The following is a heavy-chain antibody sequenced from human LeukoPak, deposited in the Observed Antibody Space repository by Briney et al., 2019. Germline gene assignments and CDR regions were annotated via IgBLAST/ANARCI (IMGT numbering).Heavy chain of an antibody. CDR2: IYYSGTT. Sequence: SETLSLTCFVSGGSTIHNRHHGGWIRQAPGKGLEWIGNIYYSGTTSYNPSLKSRVTISLQTSKNHSSLRLSSVTAADTAVYYCATRGGILPLYAFVHWGQGTLVPVSS. CDR3: ATRGGILPLYAFVH. D-gene: IGHD4-23*01. CDR1: GGSTIHNRHH. J-gene: IGHJ4*02. V-gene: IGHV4-39*01.